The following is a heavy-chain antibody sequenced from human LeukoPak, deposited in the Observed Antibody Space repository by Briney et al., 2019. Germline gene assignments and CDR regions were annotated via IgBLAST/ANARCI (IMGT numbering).Heavy chain of an antibody. D-gene: IGHD3-10*01. J-gene: IGHJ6*04. Sequence: PSETLSLTCTVSGVSVSSGTYYWTWIRQPPGKGLEWISYISYNENTNYNPPRKSRLTISLDTSKNQSSLRLSSVTAADTAVYYCAREASLVRGIFITRYGLDVWGKGTTVTVSS. CDR2: ISYNENT. CDR3: AREASLVRGIFITRYGLDV. V-gene: IGHV4-61*01. CDR1: GVSVSSGTYY.